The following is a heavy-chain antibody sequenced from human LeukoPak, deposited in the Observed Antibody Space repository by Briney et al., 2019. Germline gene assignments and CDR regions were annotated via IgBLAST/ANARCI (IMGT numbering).Heavy chain of an antibody. D-gene: IGHD3/OR15-3a*01. CDR2: VYYSGST. CDR1: GGSISSYY. CDR3: SKGVDYRSINRFYP. V-gene: IGHV4-59*01. J-gene: IGHJ5*02. Sequence: SETLSLTCTVSGGSISSYYWSWIRQPPGEGLEWIGYVYYSGSTNYNPSLNSRVTISIDTSKNQFSLRLSSVTAADTAVYYCSKGVDYRSINRFYPWGQGTLVTGSS.